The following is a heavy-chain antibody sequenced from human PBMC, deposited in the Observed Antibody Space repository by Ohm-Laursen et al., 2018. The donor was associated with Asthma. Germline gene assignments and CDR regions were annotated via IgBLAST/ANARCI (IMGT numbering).Heavy chain of an antibody. CDR3: ARVFPEDERYFDY. CDR1: GFTVSSNY. D-gene: IGHD3-9*01. Sequence: SLRLSCAASGFTVSSNYMSWVRQAPGKGLEWVSVIYSGGSTYYADSVKGRFTISRDNSKNTLYLQMNSLRAEDTAVYYCARVFPEDERYFDYWDQGTLVTVSS. CDR2: IYSGGST. V-gene: IGHV3-53*01. J-gene: IGHJ4*02.